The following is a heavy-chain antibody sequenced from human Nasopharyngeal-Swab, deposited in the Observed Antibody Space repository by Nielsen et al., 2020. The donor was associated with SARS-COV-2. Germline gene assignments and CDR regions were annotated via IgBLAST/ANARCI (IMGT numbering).Heavy chain of an antibody. V-gene: IGHV3-23*01. D-gene: IGHD3-22*01. CDR1: GFNFNYYS. CDR2: ISGSGGST. Sequence: GGSLRLSCAASGFNFNYYSMSWVRQAPGKGLEWVSVISGSGGSTYYADSVKGRFTISRDNSKNTLYLQMNSLRAEDTAVYYCARYDDYYDSSGYAYWGQGTLVTVSS. J-gene: IGHJ4*02. CDR3: ARYDDYYDSSGYAY.